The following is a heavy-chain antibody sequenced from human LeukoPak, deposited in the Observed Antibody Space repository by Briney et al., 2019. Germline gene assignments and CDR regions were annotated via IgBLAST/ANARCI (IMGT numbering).Heavy chain of an antibody. CDR2: IRHSGST. J-gene: IGHJ4*02. Sequence: SETLSLTCGVSGVSISSSNWWTWVRQPPGKGLEWIGEIRHSGSTNYNPSLKSRVTLSVDKSKNHFSLNPISVTAADTAVYYCARDRRYTASWYQNYDSGGTYPTFDYWGQGTLVTVSS. V-gene: IGHV4-4*02. CDR1: GVSISSSNW. D-gene: IGHD3-22*01. CDR3: ARDRRYTASWYQNYDSGGTYPTFDY.